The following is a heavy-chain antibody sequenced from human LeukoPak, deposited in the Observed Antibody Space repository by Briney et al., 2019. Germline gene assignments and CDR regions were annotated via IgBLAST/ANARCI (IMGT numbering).Heavy chain of an antibody. CDR2: ISFIIST. CDR3: AKGTSSLNYDAFDI. J-gene: IGHJ3*02. CDR1: GFNFSSFG. D-gene: IGHD6-19*01. Sequence: TGGSLRLSCAASGFNFSSFGVNWVRQGPGKGLEWVSGISFIISTWSADSVKGRFTISRDNSKNTVYLQMNSLRDDDTAVYYCAKGTSSLNYDAFDIWGQGTLVTVSS. V-gene: IGHV3-23*01.